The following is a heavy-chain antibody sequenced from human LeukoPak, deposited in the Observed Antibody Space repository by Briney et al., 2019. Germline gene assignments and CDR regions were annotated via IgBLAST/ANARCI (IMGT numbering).Heavy chain of an antibody. D-gene: IGHD3-22*01. J-gene: IGHJ3*02. Sequence: QPGGSLRLSCAASGFTFSSYGMHWVRQAPGKGLEWVAVISYDGSKKYYVDSVKGRFTISRDNSKNTLYLQMNSLRAEDTAVYYCAGAYESSGYYVYAFDIWGQGTMVTVSS. CDR1: GFTFSSYG. CDR2: ISYDGSKK. V-gene: IGHV3-30*03. CDR3: AGAYESSGYYVYAFDI.